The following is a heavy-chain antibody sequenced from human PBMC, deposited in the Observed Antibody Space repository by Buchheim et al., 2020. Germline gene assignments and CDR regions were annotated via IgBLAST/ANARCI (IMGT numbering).Heavy chain of an antibody. CDR1: GFTFSTYR. V-gene: IGHV3-21*02. D-gene: IGHD3-22*01. CDR3: ARDYYDSSGPRGPDY. Sequence: EVQLVESGGGLVKPGGSLRLSCAASGFTFSTYRMNWVRQAPGKGLELVSSIRSGSSYIDYADSVKGRFTISRGNAKNSLYLQMNSLTADDTAVYYCARDYYDSSGPRGPDYWGQGTL. CDR2: IRSGSSYI. J-gene: IGHJ4*02.